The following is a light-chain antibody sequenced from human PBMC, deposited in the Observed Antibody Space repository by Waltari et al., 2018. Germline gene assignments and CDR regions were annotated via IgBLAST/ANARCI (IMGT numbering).Light chain of an antibody. CDR3: QQSYTSPWT. CDR1: QSSSTY. Sequence: DIQMTQSPSSLSASVGDRVTITCRASQSSSTYLNWYQQITEKAPKLLIYATSKLQSGVPSRFSGSGSGTHVPLTISRLQPEDFSIYYCQQSYTSPWTFGQGTRVEIK. CDR2: ATS. V-gene: IGKV1-39*01. J-gene: IGKJ1*01.